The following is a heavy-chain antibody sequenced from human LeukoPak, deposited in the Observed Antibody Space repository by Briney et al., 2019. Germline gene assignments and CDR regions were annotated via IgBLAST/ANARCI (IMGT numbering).Heavy chain of an antibody. CDR2: INHSGST. CDR3: ARAYPGYYYYYYMDV. Sequence: SETLSLTCAVYGGSFSGYYWSWIRQPPGKGLEWIGEINHSGSTNYNPSLTRRGTISVDTSKNQCSLRLSSVTAADTAVYYCARAYPGYYYYYYMDVWGKGTTVTVSS. V-gene: IGHV4-34*01. CDR1: GGSFSGYY. J-gene: IGHJ6*03. D-gene: IGHD2-21*01.